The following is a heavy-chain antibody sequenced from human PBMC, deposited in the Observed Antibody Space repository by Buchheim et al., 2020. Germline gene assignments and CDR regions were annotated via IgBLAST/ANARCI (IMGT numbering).Heavy chain of an antibody. Sequence: EVQLVESGGGLVQPGGSLRLSCAASGFTFSSYWMHWVRQAPGKGLVWVSRINSDGSSTSYADSVKGRFTISRDNAKNTLYLQMNSLRAEDTAVYYCARDPSRGADGYNYVWWGVAGPYGMDVWGQGTT. CDR2: INSDGSST. J-gene: IGHJ6*02. CDR3: ARDPSRGADGYNYVWWGVAGPYGMDV. D-gene: IGHD5-24*01. V-gene: IGHV3-74*01. CDR1: GFTFSSYW.